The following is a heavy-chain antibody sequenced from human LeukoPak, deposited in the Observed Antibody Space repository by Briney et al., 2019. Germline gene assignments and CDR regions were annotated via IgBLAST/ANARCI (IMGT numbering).Heavy chain of an antibody. CDR2: IGYDGSNK. D-gene: IGHD6-19*01. Sequence: GGSLRLSCAASGFTFSSYAMDWVRQAPGKGLEWVAVIGYDGSNKYYADSVKGRFTISRDNSKNTLYLQMNSLRAEDTAVYYCARVGYSSGGGLDVWGKGTTVTVSS. V-gene: IGHV3-30-3*01. J-gene: IGHJ6*04. CDR1: GFTFSSYA. CDR3: ARVGYSSGGGLDV.